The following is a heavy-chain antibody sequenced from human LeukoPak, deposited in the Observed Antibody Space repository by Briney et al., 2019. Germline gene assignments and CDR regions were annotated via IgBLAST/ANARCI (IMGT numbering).Heavy chain of an antibody. CDR3: AGHGPPLSDTAMDPATPPDY. CDR1: GYTFTGYY. V-gene: IGHV1-2*02. CDR2: INPNSGGT. D-gene: IGHD5-18*01. Sequence: EASVKVSCTASGYTFTGYYMHWVRPAPGQGLAWMGWINPNSGGTNYAQKFQGRVTMTRDTSISTAYMELSRLRSDDTAVYYCAGHGPPLSDTAMDPATPPDYWGQGTLVTVSS. J-gene: IGHJ4*02.